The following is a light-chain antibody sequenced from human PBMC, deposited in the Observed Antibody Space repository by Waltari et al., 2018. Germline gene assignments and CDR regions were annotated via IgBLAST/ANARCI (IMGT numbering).Light chain of an antibody. CDR3: QQRSNWPPALT. J-gene: IGKJ4*01. CDR1: QSVSNY. CDR2: DAS. V-gene: IGKV3-11*01. Sequence: EIVLTQSPATLSLSPGERATLSCRASQSVSNYLAWYQQKPGQAPRLLIYDASNRAIGIPARFSGSGSGTDFTLTISSLETEDFAVYYCQQRSNWPPALTFGGGTKVEIK.